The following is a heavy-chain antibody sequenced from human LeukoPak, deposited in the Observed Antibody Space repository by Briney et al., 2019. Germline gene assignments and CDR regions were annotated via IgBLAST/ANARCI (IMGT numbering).Heavy chain of an antibody. J-gene: IGHJ4*02. CDR3: AGSLGYCTSNVCYLKY. CDR1: GYSENFYG. V-gene: IGHV1-18*01. D-gene: IGHD2-2*01. CDR2: ISAQHGQT. Sequence: ASVTVSCKTSGYSENFYGITWVRQVAGQGVEWMGWISAQHGQTEYATNSQDRVTMTTDKYTHTAYMELRSLRSEDTAVYYCAGSLGYCTSNVCYLKYWGQGTLVTVSS.